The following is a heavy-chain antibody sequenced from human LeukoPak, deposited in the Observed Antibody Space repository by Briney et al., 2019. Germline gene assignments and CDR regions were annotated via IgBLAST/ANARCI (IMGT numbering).Heavy chain of an antibody. CDR3: ARGGATIFGVVHDSPPNDY. CDR2: INPSGGST. D-gene: IGHD3-3*01. J-gene: IGHJ4*02. CDR1: GYTFTSYY. Sequence: ASVKVSCKASGYTFTSYYMHWVRQAPGQGLEWIGIINPSGGSTSYAQKFQGRVTMTRDTSTSTVYMELSGLRSEDTAVYYCARGGATIFGVVHDSPPNDYWGQGTLVTVSS. V-gene: IGHV1-46*01.